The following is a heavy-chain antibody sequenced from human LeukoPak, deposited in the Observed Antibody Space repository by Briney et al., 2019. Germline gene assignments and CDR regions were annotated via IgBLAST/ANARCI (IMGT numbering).Heavy chain of an antibody. CDR1: GGTFSNYA. CDR3: ARGRGGFGEFRVYYFDY. D-gene: IGHD3-10*01. CDR2: IIPIFGPA. J-gene: IGHJ4*02. V-gene: IGHV1-69*13. Sequence: SVKVSCKASGGTFSNYAITWVRQAPGQGLEWMGGIIPIFGPAKYAHKFQGGVTITADESTSTAYMELSSLRSEDTAVYYCARGRGGFGEFRVYYFDYWGQGTLVTVSS.